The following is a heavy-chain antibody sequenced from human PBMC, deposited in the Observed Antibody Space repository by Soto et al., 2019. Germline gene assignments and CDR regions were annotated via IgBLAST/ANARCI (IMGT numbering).Heavy chain of an antibody. CDR2: INHSGST. J-gene: IGHJ6*02. Sequence: SETLSLTCAVYGGSFSGYYWSWIRQPPGKGLEWIGEINHSGSTNYNPSLKSRVTISVDTSKNQFSLKLSSVTAADTAVYYCARVPGRIAAAGGYYYYGMDVWGQGTTVTVSS. V-gene: IGHV4-34*01. CDR1: GGSFSGYY. CDR3: ARVPGRIAAAGGYYYYGMDV. D-gene: IGHD6-13*01.